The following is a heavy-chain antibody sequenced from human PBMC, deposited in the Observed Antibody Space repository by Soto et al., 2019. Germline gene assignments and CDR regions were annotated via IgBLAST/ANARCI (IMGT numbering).Heavy chain of an antibody. Sequence: SETLSLTCTVSGGSISSYYWSWIRQPPGKGLEWIGYIYYSGSTNYNPSLKSRVTISVDTSKNQFSLKLSSVTAADTAVYYCARYRGGSFYLDYWGQGTLVTVSS. CDR2: IYYSGST. V-gene: IGHV4-59*01. D-gene: IGHD1-26*01. CDR1: GGSISSYY. CDR3: ARYRGGSFYLDY. J-gene: IGHJ4*02.